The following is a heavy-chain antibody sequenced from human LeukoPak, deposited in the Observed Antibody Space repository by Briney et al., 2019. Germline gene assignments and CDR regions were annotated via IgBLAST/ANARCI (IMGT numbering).Heavy chain of an antibody. CDR1: GYTFTDYY. D-gene: IGHD4-23*01. CDR2: INPNSGGT. CDR3: ARDQHPKPYGGNSLVFDY. V-gene: IGHV1-2*02. Sequence: LGASVKVSCKASGYTFTDYYMHWVRQAPGQGLEWMGWINPNSGGTNYAQKFQGRVSMTRDTSISTAYMELSRLRSDDTAVYYCARDQHPKPYGGNSLVFDYWGQGTLVTVSS. J-gene: IGHJ4*02.